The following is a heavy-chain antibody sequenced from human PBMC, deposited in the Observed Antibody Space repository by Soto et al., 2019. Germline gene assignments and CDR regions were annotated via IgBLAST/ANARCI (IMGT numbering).Heavy chain of an antibody. CDR1: GFTFSDYA. Sequence: QVQLVESGGGVGQPGRSLRLSCAASGFTFSDYAMYWVRQAPGTGLEWVALISYHGRNEYYADSVKGRFTISRDKSKNSLYLQIYGPRGEETALGYCAGEGSGIYYVSCGQGNLVAV. CDR2: ISYHGRNE. CDR3: AGEGSGIYYVS. J-gene: IGHJ4*02. D-gene: IGHD1-26*01. V-gene: IGHV3-30-3*01.